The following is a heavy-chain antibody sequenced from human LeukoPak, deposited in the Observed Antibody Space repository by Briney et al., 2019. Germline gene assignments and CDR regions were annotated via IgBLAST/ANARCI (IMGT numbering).Heavy chain of an antibody. CDR1: VGSFSGYY. D-gene: IGHD6-19*01. CDR2: INHSGST. Sequence: PSDTLSLTCAVYVGSFSGYYWSWIRQPPGEGLEWIGEINHSGSTNYNPSLKSRVTISVDTSKNQFSLKLSSVTAADTAVYYCARGRPSSGWYRNVFQDYWVQGTLVTDSS. J-gene: IGHJ4*02. V-gene: IGHV4-34*01. CDR3: ARGRPSSGWYRNVFQDY.